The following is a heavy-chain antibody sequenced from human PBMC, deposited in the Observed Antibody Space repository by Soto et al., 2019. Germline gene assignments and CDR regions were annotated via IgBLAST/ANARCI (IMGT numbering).Heavy chain of an antibody. CDR1: GGTFSSYT. Sequence: QVQLVQSGAEVKKPGSSVKVSCKASGGTFSSYTISWVRQAPGQGLEWMGRIIPILGIANYAQKFQGRVTITADKSRRTAYMELSSLGYEATVEYYCGRDPLGGSGRRNWAYWGQGTLVTVSS. D-gene: IGHD3-10*01. CDR3: GRDPLGGSGRRNWAY. V-gene: IGHV1-69*08. CDR2: IIPILGIA. J-gene: IGHJ4*02.